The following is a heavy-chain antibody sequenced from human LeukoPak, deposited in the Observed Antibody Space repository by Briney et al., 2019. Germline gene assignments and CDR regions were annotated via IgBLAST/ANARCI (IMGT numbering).Heavy chain of an antibody. CDR1: QLTFSSAW. D-gene: IGHD5-24*01. Sequence: GGSLRLSCAASQLTFSSAWMTCVRQIPGKGLEWVGHIKSRTDGGTTDYAAPVKARFTVSRDDSKGTVYLQMNSLKTEDSAVYFCATEFYSNGYNYWGRGTLVTVSS. CDR3: ATEFYSNGYNY. V-gene: IGHV3-15*01. J-gene: IGHJ4*02. CDR2: IKSRTDGGTT.